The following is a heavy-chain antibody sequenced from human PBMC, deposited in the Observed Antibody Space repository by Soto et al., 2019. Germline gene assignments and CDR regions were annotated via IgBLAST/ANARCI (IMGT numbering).Heavy chain of an antibody. J-gene: IGHJ4*02. CDR1: GYTFTSYY. D-gene: IGHD6-19*01. CDR3: ARVSGQWLAPDY. Sequence: QVQLVQSGAEVKKPGASVKVSCKASGYTFTSYYMHWVRQAPGQGLEWMGIINPSGGSTTYAQKFQGRVTMIRDTSTSTVYMEVSSLRSEDTAVYYCARVSGQWLAPDYWGQGTLVTVSS. V-gene: IGHV1-46*01. CDR2: INPSGGST.